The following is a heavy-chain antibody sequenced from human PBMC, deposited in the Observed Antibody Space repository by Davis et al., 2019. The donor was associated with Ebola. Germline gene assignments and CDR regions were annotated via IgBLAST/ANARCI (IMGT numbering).Heavy chain of an antibody. V-gene: IGHV3-33*01. Sequence: PGGSLRLSCAASGFTFSSYGMHWVRQAPGKGLEWVAVIWYDGSNKYYADSVKGRFTISRDNSKNTLYLQMNSLRAEDTAVYYCARGGYYDSDTRSPIDYWGQGTLVTVSS. D-gene: IGHD3-22*01. CDR3: ARGGYYDSDTRSPIDY. J-gene: IGHJ4*02. CDR2: IWYDGSNK. CDR1: GFTFSSYG.